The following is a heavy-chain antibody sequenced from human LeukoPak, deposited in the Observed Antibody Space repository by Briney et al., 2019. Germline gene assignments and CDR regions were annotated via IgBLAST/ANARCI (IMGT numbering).Heavy chain of an antibody. CDR3: ARGGAIAVAGTGFQH. V-gene: IGHV1-8*03. D-gene: IGHD6-19*01. CDR2: MNPNSGNT. J-gene: IGHJ1*01. Sequence: ASVKVSCKASGYTFTSYDINWVRQATGQGLEWMGWMNPNSGNTGYAQKFQGRVTITRNTSISTAYMELSSLRSEDPAVYYCARGGAIAVAGTGFQHWGQGTLVTVSS. CDR1: GYTFTSYD.